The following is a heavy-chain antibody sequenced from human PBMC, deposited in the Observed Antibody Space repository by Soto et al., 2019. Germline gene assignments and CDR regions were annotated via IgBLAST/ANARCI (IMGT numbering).Heavy chain of an antibody. V-gene: IGHV1-69*13. CDR2: IIPIFGTA. J-gene: IGHJ4*02. Sequence: SVKVSCKXSGGTFSSYAISWVRQAPGQGLEWMGGIIPIFGTANYAQKFQGRVTITADESTSTAYMELSSLRSEDTAVYYCARRDSSGYYLGYWGQGTLVTVSS. CDR3: ARRDSSGYYLGY. CDR1: GGTFSSYA. D-gene: IGHD3-22*01.